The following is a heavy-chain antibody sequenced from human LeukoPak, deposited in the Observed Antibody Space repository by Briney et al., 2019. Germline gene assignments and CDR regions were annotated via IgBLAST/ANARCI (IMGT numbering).Heavy chain of an antibody. CDR2: IRGSGGGT. D-gene: IGHD2/OR15-2a*01. Sequence: GGSLRLSCAASGFTFSSYAMTWVRQAPGKGLEWVSAIRGSGGGTYYADSVKGRFPISRDNSKSALYLQMNSLRAEDTAVYYCAKERSFGTWLGDYWGQGTLVTVSS. J-gene: IGHJ4*02. V-gene: IGHV3-23*01. CDR3: AKERSFGTWLGDY. CDR1: GFTFSSYA.